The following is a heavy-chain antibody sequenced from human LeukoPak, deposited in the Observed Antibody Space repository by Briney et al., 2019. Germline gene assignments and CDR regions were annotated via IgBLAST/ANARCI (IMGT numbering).Heavy chain of an antibody. V-gene: IGHV3-43*01. CDR2: INKDAGST. J-gene: IGHJ4*02. CDR3: AKDYYGSNYGYLDN. CDR1: GFAFDDYT. Sequence: GGSLRLSCAASGFAFDDYTMHWVRQAPGKGLEWVSLINKDAGSTYYADSVKGRFTTSRDNSKNSLYLQMNSLRTEDTALYYCAKDYYGSNYGYLDNWGQGTLVTVSS. D-gene: IGHD4/OR15-4a*01.